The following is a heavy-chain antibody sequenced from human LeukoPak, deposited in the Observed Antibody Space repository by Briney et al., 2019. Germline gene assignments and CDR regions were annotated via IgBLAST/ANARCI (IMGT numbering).Heavy chain of an antibody. Sequence: GESLKISCTGSGYSFTNYWIGWVRQMPGKGLEWMGIIYPDDSDTRYRPSFQGQVTISADKSIATAYLQWSSLKASDTAMYYCARLQYSNGYVDYWGQETLVTVSS. J-gene: IGHJ4*02. CDR1: GYSFTNYW. V-gene: IGHV5-51*01. CDR3: ARLQYSNGYVDY. D-gene: IGHD5-18*01. CDR2: IYPDDSDT.